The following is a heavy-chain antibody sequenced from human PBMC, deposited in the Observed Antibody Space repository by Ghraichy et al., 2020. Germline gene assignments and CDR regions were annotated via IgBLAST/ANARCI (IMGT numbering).Heavy chain of an antibody. CDR3: ARLETYGSESLFDY. J-gene: IGHJ4*02. Sequence: SETLSLTCTVSGGSISSYYWSWIRQPPGKGLEWIGYIYYSGSTNYNPSLKSRVTISVDTSKNQFSLKLSSVTAADTALYYCARLETYGSESLFDYWGQGTLVTVSS. CDR1: GGSISSYY. CDR2: IYYSGST. D-gene: IGHD3-10*01. V-gene: IGHV4-59*08.